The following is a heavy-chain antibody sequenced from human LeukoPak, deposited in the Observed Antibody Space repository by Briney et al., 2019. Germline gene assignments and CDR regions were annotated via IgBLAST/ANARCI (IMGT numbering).Heavy chain of an antibody. J-gene: IGHJ4*02. CDR2: INPNSGDT. CDR3: ARARVSVSPSSDY. D-gene: IGHD6-6*01. V-gene: IGHV1-2*06. CDR1: GYTFTGHY. Sequence: GASVKVSCKASGYTFTGHYIHWVLQAPGQGLEWMGRINPNSGDTNYAQKFQGRVTVTRDTSISTAYMELTRLTYDDTAVYYCARARVSVSPSSDYWGQGTLVTVSS.